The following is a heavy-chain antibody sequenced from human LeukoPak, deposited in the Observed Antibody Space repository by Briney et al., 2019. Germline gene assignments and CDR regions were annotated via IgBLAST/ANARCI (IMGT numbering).Heavy chain of an antibody. V-gene: IGHV3-74*01. D-gene: IGHD5-12*01. CDR2: INSDGSST. J-gene: IGHJ4*02. CDR3: ARQVGRAYSGYDFDD. CDR1: GLPLSSYW. Sequence: GGSLSLSCAASGLPLSSYWMHWVRQPPGKGLAWVSRINSDGSSTSYADSVKGRLTISRDNAKNTLYLHMNSLRAEDTAVYYCARQVGRAYSGYDFDDWGQGTLVTVSS.